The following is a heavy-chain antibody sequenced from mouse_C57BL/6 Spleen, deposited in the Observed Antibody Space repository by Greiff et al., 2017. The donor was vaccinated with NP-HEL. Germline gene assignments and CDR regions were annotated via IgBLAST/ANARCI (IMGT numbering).Heavy chain of an antibody. CDR3: AKRGDYGSSYAMDY. CDR1: GFSLTSYG. CDR2: IWRGGST. Sequence: QVQLKESGPGLVQPSQCLSITCTVSGFSLTSYGVHWVRQSPGKGLEWLGVIWRGGSTDYNAAFMSRLSITKDNSKSQVFFKMNSLQADDTAIYYCAKRGDYGSSYAMDYWGQGTSVTVSS. V-gene: IGHV2-5*01. D-gene: IGHD1-1*01. J-gene: IGHJ4*01.